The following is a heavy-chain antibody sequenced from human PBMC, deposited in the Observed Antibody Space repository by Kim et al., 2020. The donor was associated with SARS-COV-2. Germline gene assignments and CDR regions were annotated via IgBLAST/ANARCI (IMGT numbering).Heavy chain of an antibody. CDR2: IWYDGSNK. D-gene: IGHD3-22*01. J-gene: IGHJ4*02. CDR3: ARDRDYYDSSGYYSADY. V-gene: IGHV3-33*01. CDR1: GFTFSSYG. Sequence: GGSLRLSCAASGFTFSSYGMHWVRQAPGKGLEWVAVIWYDGSNKYYADSVKGRFTISRDNSKNTLYLQMNSLRAEDTAVYYCARDRDYYDSSGYYSADYWGQGTLVTVSS.